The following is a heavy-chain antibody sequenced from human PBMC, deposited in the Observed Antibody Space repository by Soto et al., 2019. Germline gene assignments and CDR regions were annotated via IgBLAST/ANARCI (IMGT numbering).Heavy chain of an antibody. CDR1: GFSLSTDAVG. Sequence: QITLEESGPTLVRPTQTLTLTCTVSGFSLSTDAVGVAWIRQPPGKALEWLALIYWNDEARYKSSLNNRLTITKDTSKNQVVLTMTDMAALDTATYFCAHRIAAPGRTLDYWGQGILVTVSS. J-gene: IGHJ4*02. D-gene: IGHD6-13*01. CDR3: AHRIAAPGRTLDY. V-gene: IGHV2-5*01. CDR2: IYWNDEA.